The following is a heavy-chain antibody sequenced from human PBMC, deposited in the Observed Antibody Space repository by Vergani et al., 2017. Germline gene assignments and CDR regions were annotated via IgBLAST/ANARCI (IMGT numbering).Heavy chain of an antibody. CDR3: AADPLRDIVLMG. CDR2: IRSKAYGGTT. V-gene: IGHV3-49*03. CDR1: GFTFGDYA. Sequence: EVQLVESGGGLVQPGRSLRLSCTASGFTFGDYAMSWFRQAPGKGLEWVGFIRSKAYGGTTEYAASVKGRFTISRDDSKSIAYLQMNSLKTEDTAVYYCAADPLRDIVLMGWGQGTLVTVSS. D-gene: IGHD2-8*01. J-gene: IGHJ4*02.